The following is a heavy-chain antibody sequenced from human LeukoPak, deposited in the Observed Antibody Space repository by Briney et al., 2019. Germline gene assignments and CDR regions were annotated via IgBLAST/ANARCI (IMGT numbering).Heavy chain of an antibody. Sequence: PGGSLRLSCTASGFTFSSYAMNWVRQAPGKGLEWVSTISGTGGNTYYADSVKGRFTISRDNSKTTLYLQMTSLRVEDTAVYYCAKDLRPRAPLWYFDYWGQGTLVTVSS. V-gene: IGHV3-23*01. CDR1: GFTFSSYA. D-gene: IGHD3-10*01. CDR2: ISGTGGNT. CDR3: AKDLRPRAPLWYFDY. J-gene: IGHJ4*02.